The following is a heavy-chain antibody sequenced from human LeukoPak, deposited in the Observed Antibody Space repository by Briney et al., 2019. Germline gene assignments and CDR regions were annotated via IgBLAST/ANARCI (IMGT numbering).Heavy chain of an antibody. CDR3: ARVQWLQPNFDY. Sequence: SETLSLTCTVSGGSISSYYWSWIRQPPGKGLEWIGYIYYSGSTNYNPSLKSRVTISVDTSKNQFSLKLSSVTAADTAVYYCARVQWLQPNFDYWGQGTLVTVSS. D-gene: IGHD5-24*01. CDR2: IYYSGST. V-gene: IGHV4-59*12. J-gene: IGHJ4*02. CDR1: GGSISSYY.